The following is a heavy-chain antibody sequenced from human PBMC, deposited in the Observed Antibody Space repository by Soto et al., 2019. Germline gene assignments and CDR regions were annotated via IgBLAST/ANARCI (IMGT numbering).Heavy chain of an antibody. CDR1: VYTFTSYG. J-gene: IGHJ6*02. D-gene: IGHD5-18*01. V-gene: IGHV1-18*04. CDR2: ISAYNGNT. Sequence: GXSVKVSCKASVYTFTSYGISWVRQAPGQGLEWMGWISAYNGNTNYAQKLQGRVTMTTDTSTSTAYMELRSLRSDDTAVYYCARVMKDTAMVIQDYYYGMDVWGQGTTVTVSS. CDR3: ARVMKDTAMVIQDYYYGMDV.